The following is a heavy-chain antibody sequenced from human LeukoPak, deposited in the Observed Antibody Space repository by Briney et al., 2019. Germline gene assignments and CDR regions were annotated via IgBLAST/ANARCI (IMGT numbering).Heavy chain of an antibody. D-gene: IGHD4-23*01. V-gene: IGHV3-7*02. CDR1: GFTFSSYW. Sequence: GGSLRLSCAASGFTFSSYWMSCVRQAPGKGLEWVANIKQDGSEKYYVDSVKGRFTISRDNAKNTLYLQMSRLRAEDTAVYYCVKAGDYVGNSGYFHHWGQGTLVTVSS. J-gene: IGHJ1*01. CDR3: VKAGDYVGNSGYFHH. CDR2: IKQDGSEK.